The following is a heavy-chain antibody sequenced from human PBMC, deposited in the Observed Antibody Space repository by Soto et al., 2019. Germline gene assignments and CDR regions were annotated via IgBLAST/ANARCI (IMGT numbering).Heavy chain of an antibody. CDR3: ARGDYDSSGYYRFDY. D-gene: IGHD3-22*01. V-gene: IGHV4-61*01. J-gene: IGHJ4*02. CDR1: GGSVSSGSYD. CDR2: IYYSGST. Sequence: QVQLQESGPGLVKPSETLSLTCTVSGGSVSSGSYDWSWIRQPPGKGLEWIGYIYYSGSTNYNPSLKRRVTISVDTSKNQFSLKLSSVTAADTAVYYCARGDYDSSGYYRFDYWGQGTLVTVSS.